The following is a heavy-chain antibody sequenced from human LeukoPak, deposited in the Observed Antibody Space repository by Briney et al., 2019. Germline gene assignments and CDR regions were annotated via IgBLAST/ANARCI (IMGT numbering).Heavy chain of an antibody. Sequence: GGSLRLSCAASGFTFSSYGMHWVRQAPGKGLEWVAVISYDGSNKYYADSVKGRFTISRNNSKNTLYLQMNSLRAEDTAVYYCAKSSSSSWDYWGQGTLVTVSS. CDR1: GFTFSSYG. D-gene: IGHD6-13*01. J-gene: IGHJ4*02. V-gene: IGHV3-30*18. CDR3: AKSSSSSWDY. CDR2: ISYDGSNK.